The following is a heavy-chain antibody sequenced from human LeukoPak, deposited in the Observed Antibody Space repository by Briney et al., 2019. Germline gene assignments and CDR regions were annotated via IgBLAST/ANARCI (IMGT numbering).Heavy chain of an antibody. CDR2: ISSSSSYI. V-gene: IGHV3-21*01. Sequence: GGSLRLSCAASGFTISSHSMNWLRQAPGKGLEWVSSISSSSSYIYYADSVKGRFTISRDNAKNSLYLQMNSLRAEDTAVYYCAELGITMIGGVWGKGTTVTISS. J-gene: IGHJ6*04. CDR3: AELGITMIGGV. D-gene: IGHD3-10*02. CDR1: GFTISSHS.